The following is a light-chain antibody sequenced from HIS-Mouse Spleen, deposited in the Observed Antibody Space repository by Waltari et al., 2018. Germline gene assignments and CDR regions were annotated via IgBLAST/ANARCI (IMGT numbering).Light chain of an antibody. CDR3: QAWDSSYSV. V-gene: IGLV3-1*01. Sequence: SYELTQSPSVSVSPGQTASITCSGDKLGDKYACWYQQKPGQSPVLVIYQDSKRPSGIPGRFSGSNSGNTATLTISGTQAMDEADYYCQAWDSSYSVFGGGTKLTVL. J-gene: IGLJ2*01. CDR2: QDS. CDR1: KLGDKY.